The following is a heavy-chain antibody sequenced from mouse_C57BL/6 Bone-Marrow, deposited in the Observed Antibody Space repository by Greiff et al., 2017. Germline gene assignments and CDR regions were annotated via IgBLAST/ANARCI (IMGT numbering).Heavy chain of an antibody. CDR3: AKSYYDYDEKGY. CDR2: INPSSGYT. CDR1: GYTFTSYW. Sequence: QVQLQQSGAELAQPGASVKLSCKASGYTFTSYWMHWVKQRPGQGLEWIGYINPSSGYTKYNQKFKDKATLTADKSSSTAYMQLSSLTYGDSAVYYCAKSYYDYDEKGYWGQGTTRTVSS. D-gene: IGHD2-4*01. J-gene: IGHJ2*01. V-gene: IGHV1-7*01.